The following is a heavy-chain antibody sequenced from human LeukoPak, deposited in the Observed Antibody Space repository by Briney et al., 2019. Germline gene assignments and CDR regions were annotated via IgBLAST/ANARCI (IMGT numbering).Heavy chain of an antibody. D-gene: IGHD3-22*01. CDR3: AKEREYYYDSSGYYDY. J-gene: IGHJ4*02. Sequence: GGSLRLSCVVSGFTFRSYAMSWVRQAPGKGLEWVSVISGSGGSTYYADSVKGRFTISRDNSKNTVYLQMNSLRAEDTAVYYCAKEREYYYDSSGYYDYWGQGTLVTVSS. V-gene: IGHV3-23*01. CDR1: GFTFRSYA. CDR2: ISGSGGST.